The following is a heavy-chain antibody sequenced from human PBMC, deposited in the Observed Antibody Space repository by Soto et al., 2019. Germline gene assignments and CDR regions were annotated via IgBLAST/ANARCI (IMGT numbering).Heavy chain of an antibody. V-gene: IGHV3-15*01. J-gene: IGHJ4*02. CDR2: IKSKTDGGTT. CDR3: TTDPFGWGNAYHFDY. D-gene: IGHD3-3*01. CDR1: GFTFSNAW. Sequence: GGSLRLSCAASGFTFSNAWMSWVRQAPGKGLEWVGRIKSKTDGGTTDYAAPVKGRFTISRDDSKNTLYLQMNSLKTEDTAVYYCTTDPFGWGNAYHFDYWGQGTLVTVSS.